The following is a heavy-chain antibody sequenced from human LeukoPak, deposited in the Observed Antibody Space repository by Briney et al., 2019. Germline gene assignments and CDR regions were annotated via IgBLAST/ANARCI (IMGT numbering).Heavy chain of an antibody. Sequence: GGSLRLSCVVSGFTFSSYAMAWVRQAPEKGPECVSVIYSGDSTYYADSVKGRFTISRDNSKNTVYLQMNSLRAEDTAVYYCARDKDYFDYWGQGTLVTVSS. J-gene: IGHJ4*02. CDR1: GFTFSSYA. CDR2: IYSGDST. V-gene: IGHV3-53*01. CDR3: ARDKDYFDY.